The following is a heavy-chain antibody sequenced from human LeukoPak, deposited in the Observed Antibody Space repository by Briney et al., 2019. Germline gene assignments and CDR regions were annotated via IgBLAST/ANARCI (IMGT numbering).Heavy chain of an antibody. V-gene: IGHV3-7*03. CDR3: ARFPRDPWRFDY. Sequence: GSLRLSCAVSGFTFSSDWMTWVRQAPGKGLEWVANIKEDGGESYYVDSVKGRFTISRDNTKNSLYLQMNSLRAEDTAVYYCARFPRDPWRFDYWGQGALVTVSS. D-gene: IGHD5-12*01. J-gene: IGHJ4*02. CDR2: IKEDGGES. CDR1: GFTFSSDW.